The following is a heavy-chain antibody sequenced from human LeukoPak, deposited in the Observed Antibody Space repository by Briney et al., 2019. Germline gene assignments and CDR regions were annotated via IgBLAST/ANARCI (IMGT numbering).Heavy chain of an antibody. J-gene: IGHJ4*02. V-gene: IGHV1-2*02. CDR2: IDSNSGGT. CDR3: VRANKDYYDSSGQDAVDY. D-gene: IGHD3-22*01. Sequence: ASVKVSCKASGYTFTGYYMHWVRQAPGQGLEWMGWIDSNSGGTNYAQKFQGRVTMTRDTSISTAYMELSRLRSDDTAVYYCVRANKDYYDSSGQDAVDYWGQGTLVTVSS. CDR1: GYTFTGYY.